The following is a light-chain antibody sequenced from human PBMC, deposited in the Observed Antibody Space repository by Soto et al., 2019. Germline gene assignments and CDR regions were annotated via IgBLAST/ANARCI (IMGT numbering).Light chain of an antibody. CDR1: QSINRY. V-gene: IGKV1-39*01. Sequence: RVTQSPSSLSASVGDRVTVTCRASQSINRYLNWYQQKPGKAPKLLIYAASSLQSGVPSRFSGSGSGTDFTLTISTLQPEDSATYYCQQSYSTPYTFGQGTKLEIK. J-gene: IGKJ2*01. CDR2: AAS. CDR3: QQSYSTPYT.